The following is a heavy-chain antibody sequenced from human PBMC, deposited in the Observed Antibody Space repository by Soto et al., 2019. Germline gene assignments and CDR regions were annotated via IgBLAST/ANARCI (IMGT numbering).Heavy chain of an antibody. J-gene: IGHJ6*02. CDR2: MNPNSGNT. D-gene: IGHD5-12*01. Sequence: GASVKVSCKASGYTFTSYDINWVRQATGQGLEWMGWMNPNSGNTGYAQKFQGRVTMTRNTSISTAYMELSSLRSEDTAVYYCASSVATNLGYYYYGMDVWGQGTTVTVSS. CDR3: ASSVATNLGYYYYGMDV. CDR1: GYTFTSYD. V-gene: IGHV1-8*01.